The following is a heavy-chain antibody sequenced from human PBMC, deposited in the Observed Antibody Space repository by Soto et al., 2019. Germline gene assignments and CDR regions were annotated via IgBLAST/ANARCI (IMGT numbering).Heavy chain of an antibody. Sequence: ASETLSLTCTVSGASISRYYWSWIRQSPGKGLEWIGYLYNTGSTIYNPSLKSRVTISVDTSKNQFSLKLNSVTAADTAVYYCARAFSYYDSSGYYSYYFDYWGQGTLVTVSS. CDR2: LYNTGST. V-gene: IGHV4-59*08. D-gene: IGHD3-22*01. CDR3: ARAFSYYDSSGYYSYYFDY. J-gene: IGHJ4*02. CDR1: GASISRYY.